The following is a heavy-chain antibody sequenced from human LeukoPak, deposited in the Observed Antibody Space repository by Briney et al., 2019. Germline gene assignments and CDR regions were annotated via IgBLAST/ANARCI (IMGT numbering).Heavy chain of an antibody. V-gene: IGHV4-61*01. CDR1: GGSVSSGLDK. J-gene: IGHJ5*02. CDR3: AREAECSGGSCYSYGWFDP. CDR2: ISYSGSA. Sequence: SETLSLTCTVSGGSVSSGLDKWSWIRQPPGKELEWIGDISYSGSASYNPSLRSRVTISLDTSTNQFSLTLGSVTAADTAVYYCAREAECSGGSCYSYGWFDPWGQGTQVIVSS. D-gene: IGHD2-15*01.